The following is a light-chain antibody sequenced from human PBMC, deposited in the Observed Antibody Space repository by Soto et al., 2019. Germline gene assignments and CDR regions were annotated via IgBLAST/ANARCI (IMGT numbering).Light chain of an antibody. CDR3: VLHMGSGIWV. V-gene: IGLV8-61*01. J-gene: IGLJ2*01. CDR1: SGSVSTSYS. Sequence: QTVVTQEPSFSVSPGGTVTLTCGLSSGSVSTSYSPSWYQQTPGQAPRTLIYNTNTRSSGVPDRFSGSILGNKAALTITGAQGDDESAYDCVLHMGSGIWVFGGVTKLTVL. CDR2: NTN.